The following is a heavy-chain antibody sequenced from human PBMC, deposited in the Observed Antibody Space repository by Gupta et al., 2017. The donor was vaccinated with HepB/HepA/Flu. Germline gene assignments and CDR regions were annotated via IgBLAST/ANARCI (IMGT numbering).Heavy chain of an antibody. CDR2: ISHDGSDK. J-gene: IGHJ4*02. Sequence: QVQLVESGGGVVQPGRSLRLSCAASGFAFSVFSIHWVRQAPGKGLEWVAVISHDGSDKHHADSVKGRFTITRDNSNNRLYLQMNSLRVEDTAVYYCARIGYSYSYGNGFDYWGQGTLVAVSS. V-gene: IGHV3-30-3*01. D-gene: IGHD5-12*01. CDR1: GFAFSVFS. CDR3: ARIGYSYSYGNGFDY.